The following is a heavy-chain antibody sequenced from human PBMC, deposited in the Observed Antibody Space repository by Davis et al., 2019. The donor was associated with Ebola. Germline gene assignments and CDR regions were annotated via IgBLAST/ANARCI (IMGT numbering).Heavy chain of an antibody. Sequence: ASVKVSCKASGYTFTSYDINWVRQATGQGLEWMGWMNPNSGNTGYAQKFQGRVTMTRNTSISTAYMELSSLRSEDTAVYYCARAYIGGVIALFDYWGQGTLVTVSS. J-gene: IGHJ4*02. D-gene: IGHD3-16*02. CDR1: GYTFTSYD. V-gene: IGHV1-8*01. CDR2: MNPNSGNT. CDR3: ARAYIGGVIALFDY.